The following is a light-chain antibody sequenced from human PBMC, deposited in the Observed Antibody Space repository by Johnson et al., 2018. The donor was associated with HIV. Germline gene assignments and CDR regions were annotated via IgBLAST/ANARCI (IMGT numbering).Light chain of an antibody. Sequence: QSVLTQPPSVSAAPGQKVTISCSGSSSNIGNNYVSWYQQLPGTAPKLLIYDNNKRPSGIPDRFSGSKSGTSATLGITGPQTGDEADYYCGTWDSSLSAYAFGTGTKVTVL. CDR2: DNN. CDR3: GTWDSSLSAYA. CDR1: SSNIGNNY. J-gene: IGLJ1*01. V-gene: IGLV1-51*01.